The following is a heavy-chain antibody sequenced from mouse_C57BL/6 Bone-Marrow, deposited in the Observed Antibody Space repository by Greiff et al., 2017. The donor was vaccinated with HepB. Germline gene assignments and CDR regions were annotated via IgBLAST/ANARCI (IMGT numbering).Heavy chain of an antibody. CDR2: IDPENGDT. Sequence: EVQLQQSGAELVRPGASVKLSCTASGFNIKDDYMHWVKQRPEQGLEWIGWIDPENGDTEYASKFQGKATITADTSSNTAYLQLSSLTSEDTAVYYCIPRGDYFDYWGQGTTLTVSS. V-gene: IGHV14-4*01. CDR3: IPRGDYFDY. CDR1: GFNIKDDY. J-gene: IGHJ2*01.